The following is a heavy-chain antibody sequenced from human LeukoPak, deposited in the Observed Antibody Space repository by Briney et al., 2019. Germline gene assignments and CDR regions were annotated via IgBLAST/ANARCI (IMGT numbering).Heavy chain of an antibody. V-gene: IGHV3-13*01. D-gene: IGHD5-24*01. J-gene: IGHJ6*02. CDR3: ARDRRDASNFYFYGMDV. Sequence: GGSLGLSCAACGLTFSRYDIHWVRQAAGKGLEWVSATGSTGITYYPASVKGRFTISSDVAKTSVYLEMNSLRAEDTAVYFCARDRRDASNFYFYGMDVWGQGTTVTVSS. CDR1: GLTFSRYD. CDR2: TGSTGIT.